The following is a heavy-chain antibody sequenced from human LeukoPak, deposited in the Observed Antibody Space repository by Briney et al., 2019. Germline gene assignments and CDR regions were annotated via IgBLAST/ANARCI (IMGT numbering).Heavy chain of an antibody. D-gene: IGHD6-13*01. J-gene: IGHJ4*02. CDR3: ARHGDSSSWSYFDY. V-gene: IGHV4-59*08. CDR2: IYYSGST. CDR1: GGSISNYY. Sequence: RPSETLSLTCTVSGGSISNYYWSWIRQPPGKGLEWIGYIYYSGSTNYNPSLKSPVTISVDTSKNQFSLKLSSVTAADTAVYYCARHGDSSSWSYFDYWGQGTLVTVSS.